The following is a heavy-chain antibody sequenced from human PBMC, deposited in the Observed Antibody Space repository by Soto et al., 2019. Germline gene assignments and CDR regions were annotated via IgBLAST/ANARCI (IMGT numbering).Heavy chain of an antibody. CDR1: GVTFSSYA. J-gene: IGHJ4*02. Sequence: EVQLLESGGGLVQPGGSLRLSCATSGVTFSSYAMNWVRQAPGKGLEWVSVISGSGDSTYYADSVKGRFTISRDNSKNTLYLQMNSLRAEDTAVYYCAKRAYGSDFDYWGQGTLVTVSS. D-gene: IGHD3-10*01. CDR3: AKRAYGSDFDY. V-gene: IGHV3-23*01. CDR2: ISGSGDST.